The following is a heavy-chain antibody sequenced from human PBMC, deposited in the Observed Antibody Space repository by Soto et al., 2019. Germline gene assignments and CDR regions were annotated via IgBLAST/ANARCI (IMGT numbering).Heavy chain of an antibody. CDR2: IYPGDSDT. J-gene: IGHJ6*02. CDR1: GYSFTTYW. V-gene: IGHV5-51*01. D-gene: IGHD3-9*01. Sequence: DSLTISRKGSGYSFTTYWNGWVRQMPGKGLEWMGIIYPGDSDTRYSPSFQGQVTISVDKSISTAYLQWSSLKASDTAMYYCARFGDILTGYSHGMDVWGQGTTVIASS. CDR3: ARFGDILTGYSHGMDV.